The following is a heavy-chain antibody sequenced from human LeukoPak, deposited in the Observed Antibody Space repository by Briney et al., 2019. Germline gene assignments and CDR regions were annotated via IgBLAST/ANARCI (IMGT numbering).Heavy chain of an antibody. V-gene: IGHV3-53*01. CDR1: KFYFSTYD. CDR2: IYSGGST. Sequence: GGSLRLSCTASKFYFSTYDMNWVRQAPGKGLEWVSVIYSGGSTYYADSVKGRFTISRDNSKNTLYLQMNSLRAEDTAVYYCARAPDAFDIWGQGTMVTVSS. CDR3: ARAPDAFDI. J-gene: IGHJ3*02.